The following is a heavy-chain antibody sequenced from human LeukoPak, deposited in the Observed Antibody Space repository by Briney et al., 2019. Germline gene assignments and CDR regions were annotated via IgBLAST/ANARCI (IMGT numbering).Heavy chain of an antibody. Sequence: ASVKVSFKASGYTFTGYYMHWVRQAPGQGLEWMGWINPNSGGTNYAQKFQGRVTMTRDTSISTAYMELSRLRSDDTAVYYCARTYNWNDAFDYWGQGTLVTVSS. V-gene: IGHV1-2*02. D-gene: IGHD1-1*01. CDR2: INPNSGGT. J-gene: IGHJ4*02. CDR3: ARTYNWNDAFDY. CDR1: GYTFTGYY.